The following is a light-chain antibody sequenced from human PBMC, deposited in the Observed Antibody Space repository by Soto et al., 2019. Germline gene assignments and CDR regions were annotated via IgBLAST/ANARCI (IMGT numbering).Light chain of an antibody. Sequence: QSVLTQPASVSGSPGQSITISCTGTSSDVGSYNLVSWYQQHPGKAPKLMIYEGSKRPSGVSNRFSGSKSGITASLTMSGVHAEDEGDYCCGSCACSSTHVVFGGGTKVTVL. CDR3: GSCACSSTHVV. V-gene: IGLV2-23*01. J-gene: IGLJ2*01. CDR1: SSDVGSYNL. CDR2: EGS.